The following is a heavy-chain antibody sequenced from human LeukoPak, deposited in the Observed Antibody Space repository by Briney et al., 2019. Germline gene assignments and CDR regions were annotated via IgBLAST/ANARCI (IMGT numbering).Heavy chain of an antibody. Sequence: PGGSLRLSCAASGFTFSSYAMHWVLEATGKGLEWVAVISYDGSNKYYADSVKGRFTISRDNAKNTLSLQMNSLSAEDTAVYYCAKDQRGSGSYGYFDYWGPGTLVTVSS. CDR2: ISYDGSNK. J-gene: IGHJ4*02. D-gene: IGHD3-10*01. CDR1: GFTFSSYA. CDR3: AKDQRGSGSYGYFDY. V-gene: IGHV3-30*04.